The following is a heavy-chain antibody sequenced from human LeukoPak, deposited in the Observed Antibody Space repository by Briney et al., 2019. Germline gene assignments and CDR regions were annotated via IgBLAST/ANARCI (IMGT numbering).Heavy chain of an antibody. D-gene: IGHD6-19*01. CDR1: GGSISSYY. J-gene: IGHJ1*01. Sequence: KPSETLSLTCTVSGGSISSYYWNWIRQPPGKGLEWIGYIYYSGSTNYNPSLKSRVTISVDTSKNQFSLKMSSVTAADTAVYYCARGGWYPESFQHWGQGALVTVSS. V-gene: IGHV4-59*01. CDR2: IYYSGST. CDR3: ARGGWYPESFQH.